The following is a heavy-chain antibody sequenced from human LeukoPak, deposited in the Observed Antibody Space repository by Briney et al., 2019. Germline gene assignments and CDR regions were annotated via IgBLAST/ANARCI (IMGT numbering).Heavy chain of an antibody. CDR2: IYYIGST. CDR3: ARGYSYGPMDY. V-gene: IGHV4-59*01. Sequence: SETLSLTXTVSSGSITSYYWGWIRQPPGKGLGWIGDIYYIGSTNYNTSLKSRVPISVDTSKNQFSLKLSSVPAADTAVYYCARGYSYGPMDYWGQGPLVTVSS. D-gene: IGHD5-18*01. CDR1: SGSITSYY. J-gene: IGHJ4*02.